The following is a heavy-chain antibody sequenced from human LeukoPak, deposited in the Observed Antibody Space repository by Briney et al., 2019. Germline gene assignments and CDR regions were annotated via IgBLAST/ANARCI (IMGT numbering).Heavy chain of an antibody. J-gene: IGHJ4*02. CDR2: ISAYNGNT. D-gene: IGHD6-19*01. CDR3: ARDGGITVAADDY. CDR1: GYTFTNYG. Sequence: ASVKVSCKASGYTFTNYGFSWLRQAPGHGLEWMGWISAYNGNTNYAQKLQGRVTMTTDTSTSTAYMELRSLRFDDTAVYYCARDGGITVAADDYWGQGTLVTVSS. V-gene: IGHV1-18*01.